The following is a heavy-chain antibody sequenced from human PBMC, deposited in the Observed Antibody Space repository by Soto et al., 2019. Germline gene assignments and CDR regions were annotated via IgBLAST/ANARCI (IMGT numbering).Heavy chain of an antibody. V-gene: IGHV1-69*02. CDR3: AESGLMIDRSLWYFDL. J-gene: IGHJ2*01. CDR1: GGTFSSYT. CDR2: LIPILGIA. Sequence: QVQLVQSGAEVKKPGSSVKVSCKASGGTFSSYTISWVRQAPGQGLEWMGRLIPILGIANYAQKFQSRVTITXXKXTXXAYMELSILRFDETVGHYCAESGLMIDRSLWYFDLWGRGTVVTVSS. D-gene: IGHD3-22*01.